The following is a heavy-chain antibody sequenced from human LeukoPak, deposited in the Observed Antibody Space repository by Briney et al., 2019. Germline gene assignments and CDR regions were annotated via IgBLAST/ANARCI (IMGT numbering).Heavy chain of an antibody. CDR3: ARDRYGLLSLYYYYYMDV. Sequence: SVKVSCKASGGTFSSYAISGVRQAPGQGLEWMGRIIPILGIANYAQKFQGRVTITADKSTSTAYMELSSLRSEDTAVYYCARDRYGLLSLYYYYYMDVWGKGTTVTVSS. CDR1: GGTFSSYA. D-gene: IGHD3-3*01. V-gene: IGHV1-69*04. J-gene: IGHJ6*03. CDR2: IIPILGIA.